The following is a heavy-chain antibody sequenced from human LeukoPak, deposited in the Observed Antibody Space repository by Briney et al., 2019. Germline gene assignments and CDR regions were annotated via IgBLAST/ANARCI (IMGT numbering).Heavy chain of an antibody. D-gene: IGHD2-2*01. CDR3: ARRGGGYCSSTSCYFWRTTGQNWFDP. V-gene: IGHV4-4*02. Sequence: SETLSLTCAVSSGSIFSNNWWSWVRQPPGKGLEWIGQIFHSGSTSYSPSLKGRVTISVDKSKNQFSLKLSSVTAADTAVYYCARRGGGYCSSTSCYFWRTTGQNWFDPWGQGTLVTVSS. CDR2: IFHSGST. CDR1: SGSIFSNNW. J-gene: IGHJ5*02.